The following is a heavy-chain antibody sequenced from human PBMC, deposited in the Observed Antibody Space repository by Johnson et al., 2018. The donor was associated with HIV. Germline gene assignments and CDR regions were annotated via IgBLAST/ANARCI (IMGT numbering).Heavy chain of an antibody. V-gene: IGHV3-20*04. J-gene: IGHJ3*02. CDR1: GFTFSDYY. D-gene: IGHD3-16*02. CDR3: AKPQRLSPYDAFDI. CDR2: INWNGGST. Sequence: VQLVESGGGLVKPGGSLRLSCAASGFTFSDYYMSWVRQAPGKGLEWVSGINWNGGSTGYADSVKGRFTISRDNSKNTLYLQMNSLRAEDTAVYYCAKPQRLSPYDAFDIWGQGTMVTVSS.